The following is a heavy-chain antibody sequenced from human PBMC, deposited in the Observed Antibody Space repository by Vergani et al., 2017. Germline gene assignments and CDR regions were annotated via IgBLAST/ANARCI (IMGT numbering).Heavy chain of an antibody. CDR3: ARDSPKQQMANWFDP. J-gene: IGHJ5*02. CDR1: GFTFSSYA. CDR2: ISYDGSNK. Sequence: VQLVESGGGVVQPGRSLRLSCAASGFTFSSYAMHWVRQAPGKGLEWVAVISYDGSNKYYADSVKGRFTISRDNSKNTLYLQMNSLRAEYTAVYYCARDSPKQQMANWFDPWGQRTLVTVS. V-gene: IGHV3-30-3*01. D-gene: IGHD6-13*01.